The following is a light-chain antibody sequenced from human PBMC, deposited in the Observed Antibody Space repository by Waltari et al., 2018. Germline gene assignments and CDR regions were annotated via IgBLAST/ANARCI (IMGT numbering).Light chain of an antibody. V-gene: IGLV2-8*01. CDR1: TRAVGFYDY. J-gene: IGLJ2*01. Sequence: QSALTQPPSASGSPGQSVTISCPGPTRAVGFYDYVSWYQQHPGKAPRLIIFEVTKRPSGVPDRFSGSKSGTTASLTVSGLQTEDEGDYYCSSYAGIRKLVFGGGTKLTVL. CDR3: SSYAGIRKLV. CDR2: EVT.